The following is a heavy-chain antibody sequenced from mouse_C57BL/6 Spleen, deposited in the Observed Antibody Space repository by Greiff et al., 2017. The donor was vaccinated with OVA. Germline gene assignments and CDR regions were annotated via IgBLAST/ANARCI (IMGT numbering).Heavy chain of an antibody. CDR1: GYTFTDYN. D-gene: IGHD2-3*01. J-gene: IGHJ4*01. V-gene: IGHV1-18*01. CDR3: ARFGDGYYDYAMDY. Sequence: VQLQQSGPELVKPGASVKIPCKASGYTFTDYNMDWVKQSHGKSLEWIGDINPNNGGTIYNQKFKGKATLTVDKSSSTAYMELRSLTSEDTAVYYCARFGDGYYDYAMDYWGQGTSVTVSS. CDR2: INPNNGGT.